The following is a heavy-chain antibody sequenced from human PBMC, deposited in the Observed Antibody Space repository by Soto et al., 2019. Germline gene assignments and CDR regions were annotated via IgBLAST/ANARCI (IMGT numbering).Heavy chain of an antibody. D-gene: IGHD2-8*01. V-gene: IGHV4-4*07. J-gene: IGHJ2*01. Sequence: QVQLQESGPGLVKPSETLSLTCTVSGDSISNFYWSWIRQPTGKGLESLGRISARGRNNYNPSLQSRVAMSLDTSKNQFSLRLTSLSASDTAVYFCARGMGRYFDLWGRGTLVTVFS. CDR3: ARGMGRYFDL. CDR1: GDSISNFY. CDR2: ISARGRN.